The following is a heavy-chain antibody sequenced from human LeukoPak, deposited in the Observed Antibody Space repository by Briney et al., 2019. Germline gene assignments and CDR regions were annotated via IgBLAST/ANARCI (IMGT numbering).Heavy chain of an antibody. V-gene: IGHV1-2*02. CDR1: QRSFSPSS. CDR3: ARAYGDYLFDC. J-gene: IGHJ4*02. D-gene: IGHD4-17*01. Sequence: ASVKASDNPVQRSFSPSSALALPRSPGQGLEWMGWIHPNSGGTNSAQKLQGRITTTRDTSIRTNAMELRRLRPQAMPVYCCARAYGDYLFDCWGQGTLVTVSS. CDR2: IHPNSGGT.